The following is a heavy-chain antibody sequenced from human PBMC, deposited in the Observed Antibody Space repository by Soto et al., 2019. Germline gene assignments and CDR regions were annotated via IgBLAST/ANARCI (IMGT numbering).Heavy chain of an antibody. D-gene: IGHD4-17*01. V-gene: IGHV3-15*01. Sequence: PRGSLRLSCATSGFTFSNAWMSWVRQAPGKGLEWVGRIKSKIDGGTTDYAAPVKGRFTISRDDSKNTLYLQMNSLKTEDTAVYYCITAGTTHWGQGTLVTVSS. CDR1: GFTFSNAW. CDR3: ITAGTTH. CDR2: IKSKIDGGTT. J-gene: IGHJ4*02.